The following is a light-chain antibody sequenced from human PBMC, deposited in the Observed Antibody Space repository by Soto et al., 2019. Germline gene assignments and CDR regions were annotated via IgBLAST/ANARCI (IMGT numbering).Light chain of an antibody. CDR2: WAS. CDR1: QSVLYSSNNKNY. J-gene: IGKJ1*01. CDR3: QQYYSTSST. V-gene: IGKV4-1*01. Sequence: DIVMTQSPDSLAVSLGERATINCKSSQSVLYSSNNKNYLAWYQQKPGQPPKLLIYWASTRESGVPDRFSGSGSGTDFTLSISSLHAELVAVYYCQQYYSTSSTFVQGTKVEIK.